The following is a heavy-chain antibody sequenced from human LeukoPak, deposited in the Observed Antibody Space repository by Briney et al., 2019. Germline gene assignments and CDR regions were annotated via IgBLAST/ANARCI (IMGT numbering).Heavy chain of an antibody. Sequence: GGSLRLSCAASGFTFSSYSMNWVRQAPGKGREWVSSISSSSSYIYYADSVKGRFTISRDNAKNSLYLQMNSLRAEDTAVYYCARWGSAAVVDYWGQGTLVTVSS. J-gene: IGHJ4*02. CDR1: GFTFSSYS. V-gene: IGHV3-21*01. CDR3: ARWGSAAVVDY. D-gene: IGHD6-13*01. CDR2: ISSSSSYI.